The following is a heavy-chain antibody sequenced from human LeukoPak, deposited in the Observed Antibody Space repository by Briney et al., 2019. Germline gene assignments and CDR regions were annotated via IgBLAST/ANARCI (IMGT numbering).Heavy chain of an antibody. CDR2: IKEDGSEN. CDR1: RFIHSSYW. CDR3: ACDGFGELLYDY. V-gene: IGHV3-7*01. Sequence: GGSVRLSCTASRFIHSSYWMRCVRQSRGEGLEGVAKIKEDGSENYYVESGKGRFTIARDKAKNSLYLQMNSVRAEDMGVYYCACDGFGELLYDYWGQGTLVTVSS. J-gene: IGHJ4*02. D-gene: IGHD3-10*01.